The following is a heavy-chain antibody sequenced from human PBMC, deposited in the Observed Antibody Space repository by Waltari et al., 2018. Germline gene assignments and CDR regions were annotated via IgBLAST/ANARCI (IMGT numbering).Heavy chain of an antibody. J-gene: IGHJ5*02. D-gene: IGHD6-13*01. CDR2: ISSSSSYI. Sequence: EVQLVESGGGLVKPGGSLRLSCAASGFTFSSYSMNWVRQAPGKGLEWVSSISSSSSYIYYGDSVKGRFTIARDNAKNSLYLKMNSPRAEDTAVYYCARSRHSDSSSWYRTSHNWFDPWGQGTLVTVSS. CDR1: GFTFSSYS. V-gene: IGHV3-21*01. CDR3: ARSRHSDSSSWYRTSHNWFDP.